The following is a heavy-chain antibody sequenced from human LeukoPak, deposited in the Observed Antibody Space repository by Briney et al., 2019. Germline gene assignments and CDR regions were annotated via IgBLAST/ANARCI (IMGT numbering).Heavy chain of an antibody. CDR2: ISRSSSYI. V-gene: IGHV3-21*01. D-gene: IGHD6-19*01. CDR3: AREARSSSAYYGAYYYMDV. J-gene: IGHJ6*03. CDR1: GFTFSSYS. Sequence: PGGSLRLSCAASGFTFSSYSMNWVRQAPGRGLEWVSSISRSSSYIYYADSVKGRFTISRDNAENSLYLQMNSLRAEDTAVYYCAREARSSSAYYGAYYYMDVWGKGTTVTVSS.